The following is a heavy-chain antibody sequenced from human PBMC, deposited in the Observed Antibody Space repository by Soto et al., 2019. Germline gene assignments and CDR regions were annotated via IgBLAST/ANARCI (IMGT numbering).Heavy chain of an antibody. CDR3: ARGKGMEENYYCYGLDI. D-gene: IGHD1-1*01. Sequence: VASVNVSCKASGYTFSTYAMHWVRQAPGQSLEWMGWINGGTGQTKHSHRFQDRVSITRDKSASTAYMELSSLRSEDTAVYYCARGKGMEENYYCYGLDIWGQGTTVNVSS. CDR1: GYTFSTYA. V-gene: IGHV1-3*01. CDR2: INGGTGQT. J-gene: IGHJ6*02.